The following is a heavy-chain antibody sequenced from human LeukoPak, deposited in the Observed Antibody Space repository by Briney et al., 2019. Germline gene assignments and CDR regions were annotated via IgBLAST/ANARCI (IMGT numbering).Heavy chain of an antibody. J-gene: IGHJ4*02. CDR3: ASYDFGFGETTLYYFDY. CDR2: ITPVFGTA. V-gene: IGHV1-69*06. D-gene: IGHD3-10*01. CDR1: GGTFSSYA. Sequence: PWASVKLSCKASGGTFSSYAISWVRQAPGQGLEWMGGITPVFGTANYAQKLQGRVTITADKSTSTAYMELSSLRSEDTAVYYCASYDFGFGETTLYYFDYWGQGTLVTVSS.